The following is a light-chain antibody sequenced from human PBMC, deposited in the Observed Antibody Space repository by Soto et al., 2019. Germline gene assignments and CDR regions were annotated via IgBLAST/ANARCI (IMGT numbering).Light chain of an antibody. V-gene: IGKV3-20*01. CDR1: RSLSSSY. Sequence: EIVLTQSPGTLSLSPGERATLSCRASRSLSSSYVVWYQQKPGQAPRLLIYAASRRATGIPDRFSGSGSATEYTLTISRLEPEYFAVYYCQQQGTFVQGTKLEIK. CDR2: AAS. J-gene: IGKJ2*01. CDR3: QQQGT.